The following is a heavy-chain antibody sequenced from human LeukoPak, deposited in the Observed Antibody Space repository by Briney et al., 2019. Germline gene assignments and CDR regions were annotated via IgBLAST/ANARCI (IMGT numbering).Heavy chain of an antibody. CDR3: ASIAVAGSWDYFDY. D-gene: IGHD6-19*01. J-gene: IGHJ4*02. V-gene: IGHV3-30-3*01. CDR1: GFTFSSYA. CDR2: ISYDGSNK. Sequence: GGSLRLSCAASGFTFSSYAMHWVRQAPGKGLEWVAVISYDGSNKYYADSVKGRFTISRDNSKNTLYLQINSLRAEDTAVYYCASIAVAGSWDYFDYWGQGTLVTVSS.